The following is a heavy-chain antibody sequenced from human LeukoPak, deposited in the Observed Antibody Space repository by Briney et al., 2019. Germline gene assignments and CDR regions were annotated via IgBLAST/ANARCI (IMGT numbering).Heavy chain of an antibody. D-gene: IGHD3-3*01. CDR1: GGSINSYY. Sequence: ETLSLTCTVSGGSINSYYWSWIRQPPGKGLEWIGHIYYSGSTNYNPSLKSRVTISVDTSKNQFSLKLSSVTAADTAVYYCARAPSSIFGVADYYYYGMDVWGQGTTVTVSS. J-gene: IGHJ6*02. V-gene: IGHV4-59*01. CDR3: ARAPSSIFGVADYYYYGMDV. CDR2: IYYSGST.